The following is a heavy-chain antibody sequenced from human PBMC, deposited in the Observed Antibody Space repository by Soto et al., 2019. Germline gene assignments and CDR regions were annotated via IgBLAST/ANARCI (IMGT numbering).Heavy chain of an antibody. J-gene: IGHJ3*02. D-gene: IGHD6-13*01. CDR3: SWFSISWYDAFDI. Sequence: GGSLRLSCAASGFTFSSYSMNWVRQAPGKGLEWVSSISSSSSYIYYADSVKGRFTISRDNAKNSLYLQMNSLRAEDTAVYYCSWFSISWYDAFDIWGQGTMVTVSS. CDR2: ISSSSSYI. CDR1: GFTFSSYS. V-gene: IGHV3-21*04.